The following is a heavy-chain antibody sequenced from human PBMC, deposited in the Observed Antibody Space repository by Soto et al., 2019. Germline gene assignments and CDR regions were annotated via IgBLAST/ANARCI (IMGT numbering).Heavy chain of an antibody. J-gene: IGHJ6*04. CDR2: ISSSSSTI. V-gene: IGHV3-48*01. D-gene: IGHD2-15*01. CDR3: ARDSFYPTDV. Sequence: GGSLRLSCAASGFTFSSYSMNWVRQAPGKGLEWVSYISSSSSTIYYADSVKGRFTISGDKAKNSLYLQMNSLRAEDTAVYYCARDSFYPTDVWGKGTTVTVSS. CDR1: GFTFSSYS.